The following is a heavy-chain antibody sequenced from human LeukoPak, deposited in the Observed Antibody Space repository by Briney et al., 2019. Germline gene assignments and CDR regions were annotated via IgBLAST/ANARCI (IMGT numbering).Heavy chain of an antibody. CDR1: GFTFSSYS. CDR3: ARDRRYCSSTSCYQGNWFDP. D-gene: IGHD2-2*01. V-gene: IGHV3-21*01. J-gene: IGHJ5*02. Sequence: GGSLRLSCAASGFTFSSYSMNWVRQAPGKGLEWVSSISSSSSSNLYSAYSVKGRFTISRDNAKNSLYLQMNSLRAEDTAVYYCARDRRYCSSTSCYQGNWFDPWGQGTLVTVSS. CDR2: ISSSSSSNL.